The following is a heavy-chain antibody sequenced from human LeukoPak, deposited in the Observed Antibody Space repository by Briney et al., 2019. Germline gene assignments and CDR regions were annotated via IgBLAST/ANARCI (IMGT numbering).Heavy chain of an antibody. CDR2: INHSGST. J-gene: IGHJ6*04. CDR3: ARAPTLLRYFDWLSDV. D-gene: IGHD3-9*01. Sequence: SGTLSLTCAVYGGSFSGYYWSWIRQPPGKGLEWIGEINHSGSTNYNPSLKSRVTISVDTSKNQFSLKLSSVTAADTAVYYCARAPTLLRYFDWLSDVWGKGTTVTVSS. V-gene: IGHV4-34*01. CDR1: GGSFSGYY.